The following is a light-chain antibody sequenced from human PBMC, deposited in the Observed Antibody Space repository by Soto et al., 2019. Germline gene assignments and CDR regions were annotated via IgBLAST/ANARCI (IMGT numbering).Light chain of an antibody. J-gene: IGKJ5*01. Sequence: IQVTQSPSSLSASVGDRVTITCRASQSISSWLAWYQQKPGKAPKLLIYKASSLESGVPSRFSGSGSGTEFTLTISSLQPDDCATYYCQQYQSYPITFGQGTRLEIK. CDR1: QSISSW. V-gene: IGKV1-5*03. CDR3: QQYQSYPIT. CDR2: KAS.